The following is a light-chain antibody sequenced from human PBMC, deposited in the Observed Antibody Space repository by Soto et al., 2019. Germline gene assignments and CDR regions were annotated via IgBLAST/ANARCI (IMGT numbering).Light chain of an antibody. V-gene: IGKV3-20*01. CDR3: QQYSSSPLT. CDR1: QSVRSSH. CDR2: GTS. Sequence: EIVLTQSPGTLSLPPGERATLSCRASQSVRSSHLAWYQQMPGQAPRLLIHGTSNRATGIPDRFSGSGSGTDFTLTISRLEPEDFAVYYCQQYSSSPLTFGGGTKVDIK. J-gene: IGKJ4*01.